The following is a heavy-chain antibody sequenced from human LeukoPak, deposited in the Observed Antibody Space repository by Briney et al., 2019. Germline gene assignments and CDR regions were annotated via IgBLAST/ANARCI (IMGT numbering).Heavy chain of an antibody. D-gene: IGHD6-13*01. CDR1: GFTFSSYG. Sequence: GGSLRLSCAASGFTFSSYGMHWVRQAPGKGLEWVAVIWYDGSNKYYADSVKGRFTISRDNSKNTLYLQMNSLRAEDTAVYYCAACYTGYSRSCFDFDYWGQGTLVTVSS. CDR2: IWYDGSNK. V-gene: IGHV3-33*01. J-gene: IGHJ4*02. CDR3: AACYTGYSRSCFDFDY.